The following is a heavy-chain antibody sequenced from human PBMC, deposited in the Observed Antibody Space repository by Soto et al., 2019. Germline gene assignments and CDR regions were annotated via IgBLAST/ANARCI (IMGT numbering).Heavy chain of an antibody. CDR2: INPGDSDT. CDR3: ARQKRPGYSSGIDY. CDR1: GYDFTTNW. D-gene: IGHD5-12*01. Sequence: EVQLVQSGVEVIQPGESLKISCKASGYDFTTNWIGWVRQMPGKGLEWMGIINPGDSDTRYSPSFQGQVTISADKSISTAYLQWSSLRASGTAIYYCARQKRPGYSSGIDYWGQGALVAVSS. J-gene: IGHJ4*02. V-gene: IGHV5-51*01.